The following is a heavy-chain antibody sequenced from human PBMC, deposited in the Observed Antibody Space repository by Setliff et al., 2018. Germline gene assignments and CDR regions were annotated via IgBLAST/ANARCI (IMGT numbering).Heavy chain of an antibody. CDR3: ARGSRFGTIVYRGDYYMDV. D-gene: IGHD3-10*01. J-gene: IGHJ6*03. V-gene: IGHV7-4-1*02. CDR1: GYTFTNYA. Sequence: ASVKVSCKASGYTFTNYAMTWMRQAPGQGLEYMGWISTNTGNPIYAQGFTGRFVFSLDTPVSTAYLQISSLKSEDSAVYYCARGSRFGTIVYRGDYYMDVWGKGTTVTVSS. CDR2: ISTNTGNP.